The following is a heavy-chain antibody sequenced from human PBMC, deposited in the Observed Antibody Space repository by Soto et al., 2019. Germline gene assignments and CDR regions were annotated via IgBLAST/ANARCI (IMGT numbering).Heavy chain of an antibody. CDR2: IYYSGST. CDR1: GGSISSYY. J-gene: IGHJ6*03. V-gene: IGHV4-59*01. D-gene: IGHD1-1*01. CDR3: ARGSYWNYDYIDV. Sequence: SETLSLTCTVSGGSISSYYWSWIRQPPGKGLEWIGYIYYSGSTNYNPSLKSRVTISVDTSKNQFSLKLSSVTAADTAVYYCARGSYWNYDYIDVSTKGTTVPVSS.